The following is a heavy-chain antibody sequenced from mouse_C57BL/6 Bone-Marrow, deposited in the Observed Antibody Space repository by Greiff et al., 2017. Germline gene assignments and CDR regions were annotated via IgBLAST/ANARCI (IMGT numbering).Heavy chain of an antibody. J-gene: IGHJ3*01. CDR3: TPYGNYCAY. CDR2: IDPENGDT. Sequence: VQLQQPGAELVRPGASVKLSCTASGFNIKDDYMPWEKQRPEQGLEWIGWIDPENGDTKYASKFQGKATITADTSSNTAYLQLSSLTSEDTAVYYCTPYGNYCAYWGRGTGATVSA. CDR1: GFNIKDDY. V-gene: IGHV14-4*01. D-gene: IGHD2-1*01.